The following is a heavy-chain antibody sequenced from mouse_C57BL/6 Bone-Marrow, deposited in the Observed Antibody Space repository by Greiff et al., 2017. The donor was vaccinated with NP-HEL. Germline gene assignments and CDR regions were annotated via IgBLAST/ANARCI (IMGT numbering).Heavy chain of an antibody. Sequence: EVKLQESGPGLVKPSQSLSLTCSVTGYSITSGYYWNWIRQFPGNKLEWMGYISYDGSNNYNPSLKNRISITRDTSKNQFFLKLNSVTTEDTATYYCARGLITTVVAHFDYWGQGTTLTVSS. CDR1: GYSITSGYY. J-gene: IGHJ2*01. D-gene: IGHD1-1*01. CDR2: ISYDGSN. CDR3: ARGLITTVVAHFDY. V-gene: IGHV3-6*01.